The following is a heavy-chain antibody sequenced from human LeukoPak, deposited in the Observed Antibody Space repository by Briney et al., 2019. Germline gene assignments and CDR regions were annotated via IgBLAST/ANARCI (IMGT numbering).Heavy chain of an antibody. CDR1: GFTFSSYS. D-gene: IGHD2-2*01. CDR3: ARVFYCSSTSCPLSFFDY. V-gene: IGHV3-21*01. Sequence: PGGSLRLSCAASGFTFSSYSMNWVRQAPGKGLEWVSSISSSSSYIYYADSVKGRFTISRDNAKNSLYLQMNSLRAEDTAVYYCARVFYCSSTSCPLSFFDYWGQGTLVTVSS. J-gene: IGHJ4*02. CDR2: ISSSSSYI.